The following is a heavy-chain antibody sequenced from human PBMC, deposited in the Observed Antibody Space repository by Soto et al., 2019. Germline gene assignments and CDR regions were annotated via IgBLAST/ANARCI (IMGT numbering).Heavy chain of an antibody. J-gene: IGHJ4*02. CDR2: IYYTGST. Sequence: SETLSLTFHVSCGYISSSSSYWGWIRQPPGRGLEWIAFIYYTGSTYYNPSLKSRVTISIDTSTSQFSLKLRSVTAADTAVFYCARLGGITGYSSAWYKFDFWGPGTLVTVSS. CDR1: CGYISSSSSY. CDR3: ARLGGITGYSSAWYKFDF. V-gene: IGHV4-39*01. D-gene: IGHD6-19*01.